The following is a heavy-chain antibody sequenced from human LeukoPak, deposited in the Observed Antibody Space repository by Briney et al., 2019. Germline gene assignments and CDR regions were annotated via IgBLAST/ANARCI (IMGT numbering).Heavy chain of an antibody. J-gene: IGHJ4*02. CDR1: GGSISNYY. CDR2: IYYSGST. D-gene: IGHD3-10*01. CDR3: ARLRVRYGSGSYTNYYFDY. V-gene: IGHV4-59*08. Sequence: SETLSLTCTVSGGSISNYYWSWIRQPPGKGLEWIGYIYYSGSTNYNPSLKSRVTISVDTSKNQFSLKLSSVTAADTAVYYCARLRVRYGSGSYTNYYFDYWGQGTLVAVSS.